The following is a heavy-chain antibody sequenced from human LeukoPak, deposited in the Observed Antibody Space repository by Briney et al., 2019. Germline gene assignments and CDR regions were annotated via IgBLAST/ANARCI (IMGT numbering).Heavy chain of an antibody. CDR1: GFTFSSYW. D-gene: IGHD3-10*01. V-gene: IGHV3-23*01. Sequence: PGGSLRLSCAASGFTFSSYWMHWVRQAPGKGLEWVSAISGSGGSTYYADSVKGRFTISRDNSKNTLYLQMNSLRAEDTAVYYCAKDHGRDYYGSGRYDYWGQGTLVTVSS. CDR3: AKDHGRDYYGSGRYDY. CDR2: ISGSGGST. J-gene: IGHJ4*02.